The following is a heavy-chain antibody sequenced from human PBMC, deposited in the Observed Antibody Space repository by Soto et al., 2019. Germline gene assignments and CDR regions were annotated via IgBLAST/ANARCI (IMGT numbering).Heavy chain of an antibody. CDR2: ITGSGGST. Sequence: EVQLLESGGDLIQPGGSLRLSCAASGFTFSSYAMSWVRQAPGKGLEWVAGITGSGGSTYYADSVKGRFTISRDNSKNTLYLQMSGLRAEDTAVYYCAKVVAYGDKRQYYFYYHAMDVWGQGTTVTVSS. CDR1: GFTFSSYA. J-gene: IGHJ6*02. D-gene: IGHD4-17*01. CDR3: AKVVAYGDKRQYYFYYHAMDV. V-gene: IGHV3-23*01.